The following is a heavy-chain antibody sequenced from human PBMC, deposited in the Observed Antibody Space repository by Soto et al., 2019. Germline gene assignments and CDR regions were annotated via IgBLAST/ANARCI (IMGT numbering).Heavy chain of an antibody. D-gene: IGHD5-12*01. CDR2: IHFRVTP. CDR1: GTSIRSDGPY. V-gene: IGHV4-31*11. CDR3: ARGRGYRDSDYYWTDV. J-gene: IGHJ6*02. Sequence: PSETLSLTCVVSGTSIRSDGPYGGWVRQFQGKGLEWIGYIHFRVTPFYRSSLKSRVSILLDTSESSFSLQLSSVTSADTAVYYCARGRGYRDSDYYWTDVWGQGITVTVSS.